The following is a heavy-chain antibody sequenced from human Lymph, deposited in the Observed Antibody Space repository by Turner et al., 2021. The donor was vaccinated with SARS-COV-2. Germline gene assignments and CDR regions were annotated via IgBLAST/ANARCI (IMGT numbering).Heavy chain of an antibody. V-gene: IGHV3-30-3*01. CDR1: GFTFSSYA. J-gene: IGHJ2*01. CDR3: ARASGIAAAGNWYFDL. D-gene: IGHD6-13*01. CDR2: ISYDGSNK. Sequence: GESGGGVVQPGRSLRLSRAASGFTFSSYAMHWVRQAPGKGLEWVAVISYDGSNKYYADSVKGRFTISRDNSKNTLYLQMNSLRAEDTAVYYCARASGIAAAGNWYFDLWGRGTLVTVSS.